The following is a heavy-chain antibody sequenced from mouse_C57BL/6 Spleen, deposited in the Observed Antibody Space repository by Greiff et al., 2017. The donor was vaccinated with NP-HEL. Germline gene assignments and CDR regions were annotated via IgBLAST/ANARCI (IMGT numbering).Heavy chain of an antibody. D-gene: IGHD1-1*01. V-gene: IGHV1-26*01. Sequence: EVKLQQSGPELVKPGASVKISCKASGYTFTDYYMNWVKQSHGKSLEWIGDINPNNGGTSYNQKFKGKATLTVDKSSSTAYMELRSLTSEDSAVYYCARFTTTDWYFDVWGTGTTVTVSS. CDR2: INPNNGGT. J-gene: IGHJ1*03. CDR1: GYTFTDYY. CDR3: ARFTTTDWYFDV.